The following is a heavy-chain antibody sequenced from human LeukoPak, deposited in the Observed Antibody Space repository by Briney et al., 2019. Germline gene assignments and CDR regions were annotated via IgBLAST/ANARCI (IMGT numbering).Heavy chain of an antibody. CDR3: ARGSITMIPRDGMDV. CDR2: ISYDGSNK. CDR1: GFTFSSYA. V-gene: IGHV3-30-3*01. D-gene: IGHD3-22*01. J-gene: IGHJ6*02. Sequence: PGRSLRLSCAASGFTFSSYAMHWVRQAPGKGLEWVAVISYDGSNKYYADSVKGRFTISRDNSKNTLYLQMNSLRAEDTAVYYCARGSITMIPRDGMDVWGQGTTVTVSS.